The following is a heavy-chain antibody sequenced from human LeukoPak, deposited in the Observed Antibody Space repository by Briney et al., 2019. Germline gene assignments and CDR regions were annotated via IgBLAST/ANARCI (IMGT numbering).Heavy chain of an antibody. Sequence: GGSLRLSCTASGFTFGDYAMSWVRQAPGKGLEWVGFIRSKAYGGTTEYAASVKGRYTISRDDSKSIAYLQMNSLKTKDTAVYYCTRDRGGAAGELFDYWGQGTLVTVSS. CDR3: TRDRGGAAGELFDY. V-gene: IGHV3-49*04. D-gene: IGHD3-10*01. CDR1: GFTFGDYA. CDR2: IRSKAYGGTT. J-gene: IGHJ4*02.